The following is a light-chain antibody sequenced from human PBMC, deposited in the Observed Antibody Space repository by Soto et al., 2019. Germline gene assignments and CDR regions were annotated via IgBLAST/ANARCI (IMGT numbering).Light chain of an antibody. CDR3: QSYDSSLSGLYV. CDR2: GNS. V-gene: IGLV1-40*01. Sequence: QSVLTQPPSVSGAPGQRVTISCTGSSSNIGAGSDVHWYQQLPGTAPKLLIYGNSNRPSGVPDRFSGSKSGTSASRAITGLQAEDEADYYCQSYDSSLSGLYVFGTGTKLTVL. CDR1: SSNIGAGSD. J-gene: IGLJ1*01.